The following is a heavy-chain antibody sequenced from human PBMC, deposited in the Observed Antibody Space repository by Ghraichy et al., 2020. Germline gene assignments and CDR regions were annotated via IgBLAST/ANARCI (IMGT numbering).Heavy chain of an antibody. CDR2: ISNDGSDK. CDR1: GFTFSTYA. V-gene: IGHV3-30-3*01. J-gene: IGHJ3*01. Sequence: LSLTCGASGFTFSTYAMHWVRQAPGKGLEWVAVISNDGSDKYYAGSVEGRFTISRDNSKNTLYLQMNSLRTEDTAVFYCARAMTAPGTPENAFDVWGQGTLVTVSS. CDR3: ARAMTAPGTPENAFDV. D-gene: IGHD6-13*01.